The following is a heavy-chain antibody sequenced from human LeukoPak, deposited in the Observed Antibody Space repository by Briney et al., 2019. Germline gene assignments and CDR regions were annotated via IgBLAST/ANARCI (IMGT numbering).Heavy chain of an antibody. CDR1: GGSISSGGYY. J-gene: IGHJ4*02. CDR3: ARGGPGYDSRPEGY. Sequence: SETLSLTCTVSGGSISSGGYYWSWIRQHPGKGLGWIGYIYYSGSTYYNPSLKSRVTISVDTSKNQFSLKLSSVTAADTAVYYCARGGPGYDSRPEGYWGQGTLVTVSS. CDR2: IYYSGST. V-gene: IGHV4-31*03. D-gene: IGHD3-22*01.